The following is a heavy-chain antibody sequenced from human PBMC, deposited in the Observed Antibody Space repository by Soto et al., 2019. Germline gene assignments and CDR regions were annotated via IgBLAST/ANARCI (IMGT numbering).Heavy chain of an antibody. CDR1: GFTFSSYA. CDR3: AKETYYDYIWGSYTAPLFDY. D-gene: IGHD3-16*01. V-gene: IGHV3-23*01. J-gene: IGHJ4*02. Sequence: GGSLRLSCAASGFTFSSYAMSWVRQAPGKGLEWVSAISGSGGSTYYADSVKGRFTISRDNSKNTLYLQMNSLRAEDTAVYYSAKETYYDYIWGSYTAPLFDYWGQGTLVTVSS. CDR2: ISGSGGST.